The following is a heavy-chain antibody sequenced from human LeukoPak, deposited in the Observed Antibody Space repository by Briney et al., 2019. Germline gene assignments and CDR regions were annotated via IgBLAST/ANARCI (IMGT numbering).Heavy chain of an antibody. CDR3: AREAVPEGYFDY. J-gene: IGHJ4*02. CDR1: GGTFSSYA. Sequence: SVKVSCKASGGTFSSYAISWVRQAPGQGLEWMGGIIPIFGTANYAQKFQGRVTITADKSTSTAYMELSSLRSEDTAVYYCAREAVPEGYFDYWGQGTLVTVSS. D-gene: IGHD1-14*01. V-gene: IGHV1-69*06. CDR2: IIPIFGTA.